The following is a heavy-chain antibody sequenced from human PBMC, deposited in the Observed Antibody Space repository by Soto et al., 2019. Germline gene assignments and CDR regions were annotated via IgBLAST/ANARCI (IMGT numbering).Heavy chain of an antibody. CDR3: ARGIEGWYQGRYYYGMDV. D-gene: IGHD6-19*01. CDR1: GGSVSSGSYY. J-gene: IGHJ6*02. V-gene: IGHV4-61*01. Sequence: QVQLQESGPGLVKPSETLSLTCTVSGGSVSSGSYYWSWIRQPPGKGLEWIGYIYYSGSTNYNPSLTSRVTISVDTSKNQFSRKLSSVTAAATAVYYCARGIEGWYQGRYYYGMDVWGQGTTGTVTS. CDR2: IYYSGST.